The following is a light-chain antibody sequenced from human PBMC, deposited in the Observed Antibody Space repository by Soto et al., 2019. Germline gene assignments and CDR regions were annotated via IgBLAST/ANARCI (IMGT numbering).Light chain of an antibody. CDR1: QSVGGS. J-gene: IGKJ1*01. CDR3: QQYNNWFRT. Sequence: EIVMTQSPATLSVSPGERATLSCRASQSVGGSLAWYQQKPGRGPRLLIYGASTRATGIPARFSGSGSGTEFPLTISRLQSEDFAVYYCQQYNNWFRTFGQGTKVEIK. CDR2: GAS. V-gene: IGKV3-15*01.